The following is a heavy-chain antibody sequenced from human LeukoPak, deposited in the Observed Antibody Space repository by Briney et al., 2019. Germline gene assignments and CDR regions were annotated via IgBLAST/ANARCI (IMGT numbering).Heavy chain of an antibody. CDR2: IYSSGST. V-gene: IGHV4-4*07. Sequence: SETLSLTCTVSGGSISNYYWSWIRKPARTGLEWIGRIYSSGSTNYNPSLKSRVTMSVDTSQNQFSLKLSSVTAADTAMYYCARRHGAAAGDAFDIWGQGTMVTVSS. J-gene: IGHJ3*02. CDR1: GGSISNYY. CDR3: ARRHGAAAGDAFDI. D-gene: IGHD6-13*01.